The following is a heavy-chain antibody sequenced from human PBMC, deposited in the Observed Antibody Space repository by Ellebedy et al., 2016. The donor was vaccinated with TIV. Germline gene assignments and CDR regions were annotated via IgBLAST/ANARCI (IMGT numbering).Heavy chain of an antibody. CDR1: GFTYSSYA. CDR2: IFRSGDTT. CDR3: AKLAGREGWRFDY. D-gene: IGHD6-19*01. V-gene: IGHV3-23*01. Sequence: PGGSLRLSCTASGFTYSSYAMTWVRQAPGKGLEWVSTIFRSGDTTYYADSVKGRFTISRDNSKNTLYLQMNSLSAEDTAVYYCAKLAGREGWRFDYWGQGTLVAVSS. J-gene: IGHJ4*02.